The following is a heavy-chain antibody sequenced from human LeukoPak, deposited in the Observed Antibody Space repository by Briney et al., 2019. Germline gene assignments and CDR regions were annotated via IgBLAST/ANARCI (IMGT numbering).Heavy chain of an antibody. J-gene: IGHJ4*02. CDR3: ARAVMGTLDY. Sequence: PGGSLRLSCAASGFTLSSYAMSWVRQAPGKGLEWVSAISGSGGSTYYADSVKGRFTISRDNAKNSLYLQMNSLRAEDTAVYYCARAVMGTLDYWGRGTQVTVSS. V-gene: IGHV3-23*01. D-gene: IGHD7-27*01. CDR2: ISGSGGST. CDR1: GFTLSSYA.